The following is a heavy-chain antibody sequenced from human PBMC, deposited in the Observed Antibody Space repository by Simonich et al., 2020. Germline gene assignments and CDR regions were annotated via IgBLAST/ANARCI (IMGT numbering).Heavy chain of an antibody. D-gene: IGHD5-12*01. Sequence: QVQLVQSGAEVKKPGASGRVSCKASGSTFTGYILQWVRKAPGKGLEWMGWIKPNSGGTNYAQKFKGRVTMTRDTSISTAYMELSRLRSDDTAVYYCASSKLATIDYWGQGTLVTVSS. CDR3: ASSKLATIDY. V-gene: IGHV1-2*02. CDR2: IKPNSGGT. J-gene: IGHJ4*02. CDR1: GSTFTGYI.